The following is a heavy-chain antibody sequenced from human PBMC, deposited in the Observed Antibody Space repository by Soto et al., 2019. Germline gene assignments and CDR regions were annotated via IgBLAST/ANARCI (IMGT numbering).Heavy chain of an antibody. Sequence: QVQLVESGGGVVQPGRSLRLSCAASGFTFSSYGMHWVRQAPGKGLEWVAVISYDGSNKYYADSVKGRFTISRDNSKNTLYLQMNSLRAEDTAVHYCAKEYSYCGGDCYSIRPYYFDYWGQGTLVTVSS. CDR1: GFTFSSYG. V-gene: IGHV3-30*18. D-gene: IGHD2-21*01. CDR2: ISYDGSNK. J-gene: IGHJ4*02. CDR3: AKEYSYCGGDCYSIRPYYFDY.